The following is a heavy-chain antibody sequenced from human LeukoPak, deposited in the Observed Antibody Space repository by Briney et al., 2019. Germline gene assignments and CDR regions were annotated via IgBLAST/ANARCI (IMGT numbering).Heavy chain of an antibody. D-gene: IGHD3-3*01. CDR1: GFTFSSYS. CDR3: ARDWSGDSTSYYGMDV. Sequence: GGSLRLSCAASGFTFSSYSRNWVRQAPGKGLEWVSSISSSSSYIYYADSVKGRFTISRDNAKNSLYLQMNSLRAEDTAVYYCARDWSGDSTSYYGMDVWGQGTTVTVSS. J-gene: IGHJ6*02. CDR2: ISSSSSYI. V-gene: IGHV3-21*01.